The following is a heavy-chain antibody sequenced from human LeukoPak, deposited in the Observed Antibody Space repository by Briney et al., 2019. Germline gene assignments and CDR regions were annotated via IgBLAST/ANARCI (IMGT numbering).Heavy chain of an antibody. Sequence: VASVKVSCKASGYTFTSYGISWVRQAPGHGLEWLGWLNPITGDTGYARQFQGRITMTRDTSTSTLYMELTSLRPEDTAVYYCVRDGEGVAIGVNFWFDPWGQGTLVTVSS. CDR2: LNPITGDT. D-gene: IGHD3-10*01. CDR3: VRDGEGVAIGVNFWFDP. V-gene: IGHV1-8*02. J-gene: IGHJ5*02. CDR1: GYTFTSYG.